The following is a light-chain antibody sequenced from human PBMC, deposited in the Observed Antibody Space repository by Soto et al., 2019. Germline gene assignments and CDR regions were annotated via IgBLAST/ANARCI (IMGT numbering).Light chain of an antibody. CDR2: SAS. J-gene: IGKJ5*01. Sequence: DIQLTQSPSFLSASVGDRVTITCQASRGISSYLAWYQQKPGKAPKLLVYSASTLQSGVPSRFSGSGSGPDFTLTISSLQPEDSATYFCQQLNSYPQTFGQGTRLEIK. CDR1: RGISSY. CDR3: QQLNSYPQT. V-gene: IGKV1-9*01.